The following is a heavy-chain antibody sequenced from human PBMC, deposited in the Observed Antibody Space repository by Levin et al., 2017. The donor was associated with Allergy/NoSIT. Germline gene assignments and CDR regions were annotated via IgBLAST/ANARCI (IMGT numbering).Heavy chain of an antibody. CDR1: GGSISSHY. Sequence: SETLSLTCTVSGGSISSHYWSWIRQPPGKGLEWIGYIYYSGSTNYNPSLKSRVTISVDTSKNQFSLKLSSVTAADTAVYYCARENWYCTGGVWQYNWFDPWGQGTLVTVSS. D-gene: IGHD2-8*02. CDR2: IYYSGST. J-gene: IGHJ5*02. CDR3: ARENWYCTGGVWQYNWFDP. V-gene: IGHV4-59*11.